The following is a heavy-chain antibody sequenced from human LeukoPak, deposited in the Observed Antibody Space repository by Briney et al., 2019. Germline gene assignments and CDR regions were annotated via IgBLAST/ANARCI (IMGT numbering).Heavy chain of an antibody. J-gene: IGHJ4*02. V-gene: IGHV4-34*01. D-gene: IGHD2-15*01. CDR2: INHSGST. CDR3: ARGDGGQIYYFDY. Sequence: SETLSLTCAVYGGSFSGYYWSWIRQPPGKGLEWIREINHSGSTNYNPSLKSRVTISVDTSKNQFSLKLSSVTAADTAVYYCARGDGGQIYYFDYWGQGTLVTVSS. CDR1: GGSFSGYY.